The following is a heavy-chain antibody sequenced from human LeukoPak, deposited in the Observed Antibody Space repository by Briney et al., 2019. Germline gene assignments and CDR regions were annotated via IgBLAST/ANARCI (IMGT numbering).Heavy chain of an antibody. CDR2: INPSGGST. CDR1: GYTFTSYY. V-gene: IGHV1-46*01. J-gene: IGHJ5*02. Sequence: ASVKVSCKASGYTFTSYYMHWVRQAPGQGLEWMGIINPSGGSTSYAQKFQGRVTMTTDTSTSTAYMELRSLRSDDTAVYYCARDSNPNIVVVPPGFDPWGQGTLVTVSS. CDR3: ARDSNPNIVVVPPGFDP. D-gene: IGHD2-2*01.